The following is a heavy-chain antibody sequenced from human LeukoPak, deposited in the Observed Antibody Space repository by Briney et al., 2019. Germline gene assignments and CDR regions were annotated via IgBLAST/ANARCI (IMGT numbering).Heavy chain of an antibody. CDR1: GGSFSGYY. D-gene: IGHD6-19*01. CDR3: ARYSYSSGWLGD. V-gene: IGHV4-34*01. CDR2: INHSGST. J-gene: IGHJ4*02. Sequence: SETLSLTCAVYGGSFSGYYWSWIRQPPGKGLEWIGEINHSGSTNYNPSLKSRVTISVDTSKNQFSLKLSSVTAADTAVYYCARYSYSSGWLGDWGQGTLVTVSS.